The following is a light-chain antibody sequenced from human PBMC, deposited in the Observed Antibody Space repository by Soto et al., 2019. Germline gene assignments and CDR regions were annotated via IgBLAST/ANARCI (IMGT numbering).Light chain of an antibody. J-gene: IGKJ3*01. Sequence: EIVLTQSPGTLSLSPGERATLSCRASQSVTNNYLAWYRQKPGQAPRLLIYAASSRAAGTPDRFSGSGSGTDFTLTISRLEPEDVAVYYCQQYGSSFTFGPGTKVDIK. CDR3: QQYGSSFT. CDR2: AAS. CDR1: QSVTNNY. V-gene: IGKV3-20*01.